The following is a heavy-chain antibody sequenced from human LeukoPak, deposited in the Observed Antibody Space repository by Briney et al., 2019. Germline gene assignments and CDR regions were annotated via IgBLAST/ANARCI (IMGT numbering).Heavy chain of an antibody. D-gene: IGHD6-13*01. V-gene: IGHV4-34*01. Sequence: PSETLSLTCAVYGGSFSGYYWSWIRRPPGKGLEWIGEINHSGSTNYNPSLKSRVSISVDSSKNQFSLKVGSVTAADTAVYYCARGSDTAAGLYWGQGTLVTVSS. CDR2: INHSGST. CDR3: ARGSDTAAGLY. J-gene: IGHJ4*02. CDR1: GGSFSGYY.